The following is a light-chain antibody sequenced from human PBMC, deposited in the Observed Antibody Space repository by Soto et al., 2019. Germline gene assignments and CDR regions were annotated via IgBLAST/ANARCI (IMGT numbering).Light chain of an antibody. CDR1: QSLLYSDGNTY. Sequence: DVVMTQSPLSLPVTLGQPASISCRSSQSLLYSDGNTYLSWFQQRPGQSPRRLIYKVSIRDSGVPDRISDSWSGTDFTQNIPRVEAEDVGVYYCMQGTYWPTRTFGQGTKVEIQ. CDR3: MQGTYWPTRT. V-gene: IGKV2-30*01. J-gene: IGKJ1*01. CDR2: KVS.